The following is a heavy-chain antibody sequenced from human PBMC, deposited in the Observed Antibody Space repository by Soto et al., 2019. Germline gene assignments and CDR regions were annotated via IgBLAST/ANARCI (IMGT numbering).Heavy chain of an antibody. CDR2: IYYSGNT. Sequence: QVQLQESGPGLVKPSETLSLTCTVSGGSISSYYWSWIRQPPGKGLELIGYIYYSGNTNYNPSLKSRVTMSVDTSKNQCSLKLSSVTATDTAVYYCARILGFCSSTSCYPRFDPWGQGSLVTVSS. D-gene: IGHD2-2*01. CDR1: GGSISSYY. CDR3: ARILGFCSSTSCYPRFDP. J-gene: IGHJ5*02. V-gene: IGHV4-59*01.